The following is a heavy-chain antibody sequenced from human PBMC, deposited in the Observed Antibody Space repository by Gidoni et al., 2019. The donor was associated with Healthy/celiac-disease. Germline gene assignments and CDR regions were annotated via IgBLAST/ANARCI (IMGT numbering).Heavy chain of an antibody. J-gene: IGHJ3*02. CDR1: GGSISSSSYY. CDR3: AGHGGAQYAFDI. CDR2: IYYSGRT. Sequence: QLQLQESSPGLVKPSETLSLSCTVSGGSISSSSYYCGWIRQPPGKGREWIGSIYYSGRTYYDPSINSRVTICVDTSKNQFSLKLSSVTAEDTAVYYCAGHGGAQYAFDIWGQGTMVTVSS. D-gene: IGHD3-16*01. V-gene: IGHV4-39*01.